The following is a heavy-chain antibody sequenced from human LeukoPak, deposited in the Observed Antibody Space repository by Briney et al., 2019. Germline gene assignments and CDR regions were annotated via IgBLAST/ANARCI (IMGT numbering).Heavy chain of an antibody. CDR2: IYYSGST. J-gene: IGHJ6*03. D-gene: IGHD1-26*01. CDR3: AREVYSGSYYGYYYYYYMDV. CDR1: GGSISSYY. Sequence: SETLSLTCTVSGGSISSYYWSWIRQPPGKGLEWIGYIYYSGSTNYNPSLKSRVTISVDTSKNQFSLKLSSVTAADTAVYYCAREVYSGSYYGYYYYYYMDVWGKGTTVTVSS. V-gene: IGHV4-59*01.